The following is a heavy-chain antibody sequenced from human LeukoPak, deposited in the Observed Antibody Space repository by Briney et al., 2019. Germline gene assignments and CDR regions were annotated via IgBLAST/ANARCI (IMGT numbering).Heavy chain of an antibody. V-gene: IGHV4-59*01. CDR3: ARLAPGNYDILTGDPKVVFDY. D-gene: IGHD3-9*01. CDR1: GGSISSFF. CDR2: VHSSGST. Sequence: SETLSLTCTVSGGSISSFFWSWIRQPPGKGLEWIGYVHSSGSTKYNPSLKSRLIISVDMSKNQFSLKLRSASVADTAVYYCARLAPGNYDILTGDPKVVFDYWGQGALVTVSS. J-gene: IGHJ4*02.